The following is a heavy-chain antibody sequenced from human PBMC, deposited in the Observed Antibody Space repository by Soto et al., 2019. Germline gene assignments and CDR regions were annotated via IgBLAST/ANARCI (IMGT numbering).Heavy chain of an antibody. J-gene: IGHJ4*02. CDR2: ISWNSGRI. V-gene: IGHV3-9*01. CDR1: GFTFDDYA. D-gene: IGHD3-22*01. CDR3: AKDTLTFYDSSGYDY. Sequence: GGSLRLSCAASGFTFDDYAMHWVRQAPGKGLEWVSGISWNSGRIGYADSVKGRFTISRDNAKNSLYLQMNSLRAEDTALYYCAKDTLTFYDSSGYDYWGQGTLVTVSS.